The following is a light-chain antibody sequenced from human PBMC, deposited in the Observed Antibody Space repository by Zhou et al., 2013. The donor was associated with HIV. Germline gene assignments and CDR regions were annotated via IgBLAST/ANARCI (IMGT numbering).Light chain of an antibody. CDR2: DAS. CDR1: QSVDTY. CDR3: QQYNKWPPWT. V-gene: IGKV3-15*01. Sequence: EVLMTQSPVTLSVSPGGRATLSCRASQSVDTYLAWYQQRPGQSPSLLIYDASTRATGVPARFSGSGSETEFTLTISSLQSEDFAVYYCQQYNKWPPWTFGQGTKVE. J-gene: IGKJ1*01.